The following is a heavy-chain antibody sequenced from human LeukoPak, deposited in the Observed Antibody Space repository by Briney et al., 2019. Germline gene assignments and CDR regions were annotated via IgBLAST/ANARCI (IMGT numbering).Heavy chain of an antibody. CDR1: GFTFSSYA. J-gene: IGHJ3*02. D-gene: IGHD3-22*01. CDR2: ISGSGGST. V-gene: IGHV3-23*01. Sequence: GGSPRLSCAASGFTFSSYAMSWVRQAPGKGLEWVSAISGSGGSTYYADSVKGRFTISRDNSKNTLYLQMNSLRAEDTAVYYCAKDLYYDSSGYYYGGDAFDIWGQGTMVTVSS. CDR3: AKDLYYDSSGYYYGGDAFDI.